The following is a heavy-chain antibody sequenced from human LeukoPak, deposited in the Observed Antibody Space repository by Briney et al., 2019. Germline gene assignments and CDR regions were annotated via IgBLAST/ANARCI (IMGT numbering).Heavy chain of an antibody. CDR2: INPNSGGT. V-gene: IGHV1-2*02. CDR3: AREGCRVGAPKPPSDY. CDR1: GYTFSGYY. J-gene: IGHJ4*02. D-gene: IGHD1-26*01. Sequence: GASVKVSCKASGYTFSGYYMHWVRQAPGQGLEWVGWINPNSGGTNYAQNFQGRVTITRDTSISTVYMELSSLRSDDTAVYFCAREGCRVGAPKPPSDYWGQGTLVTVSS.